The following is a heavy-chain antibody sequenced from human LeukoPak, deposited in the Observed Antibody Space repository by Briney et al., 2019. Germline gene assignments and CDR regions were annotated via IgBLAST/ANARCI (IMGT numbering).Heavy chain of an antibody. V-gene: IGHV4-39*01. J-gene: IGHJ4*02. D-gene: IGHD3-16*01. CDR3: ARGGTLRTFDY. CDR2: TYYSGST. Sequence: ETLSLTCTVSGGSISSSGYYCGWIRQPPKKGLEWIGSTYYSGSTYYNPSLKSRVTISVDTSKNQFSLKLSSVTAADTAVYFCARGGTLRTFDYWGQGTLVTVSS. CDR1: GGSISSSGYY.